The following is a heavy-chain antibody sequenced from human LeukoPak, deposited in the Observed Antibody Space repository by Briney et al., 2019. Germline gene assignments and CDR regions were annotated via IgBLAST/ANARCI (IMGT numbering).Heavy chain of an antibody. J-gene: IGHJ4*02. CDR2: INLDGSET. CDR3: ARDNVGASPFDY. CDR1: GFIFSIYL. V-gene: IGHV3-7*05. D-gene: IGHD1-26*01. Sequence: GGSLRLSCAASGFIFSIYLMSCVRQAPEKGLEWVANINLDGSETHYVDSVKGRFTISSDNGKKSLFLQMSSLLAEDTAVYYCARDNVGASPFDYWGQGTLVTVSS.